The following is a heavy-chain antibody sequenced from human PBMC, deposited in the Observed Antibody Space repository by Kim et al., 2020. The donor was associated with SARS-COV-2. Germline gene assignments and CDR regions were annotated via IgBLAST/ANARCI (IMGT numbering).Heavy chain of an antibody. CDR3: SGVGCSGGSCYPRYYYYGMDV. Sequence: ASVKVSCKASGYTFTSYYMHWVRQAPGQGLEWMGIINPSGGSTSYAQKSKRRVTMTRDTSTSTAHMGLSSLRSEDTSVYYFSGVGCSGGSCYPRYYYYGMDVWGQGTTVTVS. V-gene: IGHV1-46*01. CDR1: GYTFTSYY. J-gene: IGHJ6*02. D-gene: IGHD2-15*01. CDR2: INPSGGST.